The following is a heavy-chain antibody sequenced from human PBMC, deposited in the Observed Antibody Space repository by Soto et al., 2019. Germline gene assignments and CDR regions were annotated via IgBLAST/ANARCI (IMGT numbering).Heavy chain of an antibody. V-gene: IGHV1-69*02. D-gene: IGHD5-18*01. CDR3: ARGVDTAMSDDAFDI. CDR1: GGTFSSYT. Sequence: SVKVSCKASGGTFSSYTISWVRQAPGQGLEWMGRIIPILPIASYAQKFQGRVTITADKSTSTAYMELSSLRSEDTALYYCARGVDTAMSDDAFDIWGQGTMVTV. CDR2: IIPILPIA. J-gene: IGHJ3*02.